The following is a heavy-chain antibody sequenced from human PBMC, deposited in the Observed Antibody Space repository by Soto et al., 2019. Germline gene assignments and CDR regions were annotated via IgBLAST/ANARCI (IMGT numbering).Heavy chain of an antibody. V-gene: IGHV4-31*03. CDR1: GGSISSGGYY. CDR3: ARGSGYSHYYYYGMDV. Sequence: QVQLQESGPGLVKPSQTLSLTCTVSGGSISSGGYYWSWIRQHPGKGLEWIGYIYYSGSTYYNPSLKSRVTISVDTSKNQFSLKLSSVTAADTAVYYCARGSGYSHYYYYGMDVWGQGTTVTVSS. J-gene: IGHJ6*02. CDR2: IYYSGST. D-gene: IGHD3-3*01.